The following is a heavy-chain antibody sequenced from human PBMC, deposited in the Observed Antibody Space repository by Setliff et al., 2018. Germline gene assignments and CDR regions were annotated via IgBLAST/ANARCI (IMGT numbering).Heavy chain of an antibody. CDR3: ARGRIAERPEAIDY. CDR1: GESFDNHY. D-gene: IGHD6-6*01. CDR2: INHRGFT. V-gene: IGHV4-34*01. J-gene: IGHJ4*02. Sequence: PSETLSLTCAVYGESFDNHYWTWIRQPPGEGLEWIGEINHRGFTDYKPSLKSRLTMSVDTSRNQFSLNLGSVTAADTGVYYCARGRIAERPEAIDYWGQGTPVTVSS.